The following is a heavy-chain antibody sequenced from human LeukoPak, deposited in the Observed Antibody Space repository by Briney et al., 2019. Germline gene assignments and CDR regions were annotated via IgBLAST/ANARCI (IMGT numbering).Heavy chain of an antibody. J-gene: IGHJ5*02. D-gene: IGHD3-22*01. CDR1: GGSISSSNYS. CDR3: ARAYCYDSSGSLDP. V-gene: IGHV4-39*07. CDR2: IYYSGIT. Sequence: SETLSLTCAFSGGSISSSNYSWDWIRQPPGKGLEWIATIYYSGITYYNPSLQSRVSTSLDTSKNQFSLKLTSVTAADTAVYYCARAYCYDSSGSLDPWGQGTLVTVPS.